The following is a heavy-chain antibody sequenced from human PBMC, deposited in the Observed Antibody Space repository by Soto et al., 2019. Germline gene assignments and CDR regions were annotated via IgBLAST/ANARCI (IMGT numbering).Heavy chain of an antibody. D-gene: IGHD4-17*01. CDR3: ARASPYGDYALDY. V-gene: IGHV4-59*01. Sequence: SETLSLTCTVSGGSISSYYWIWIRQPPGKGLEWIGYISYSGSTNYNPSLKSRPTISVDTSKNQFSLKLRSVTAADTAVYYCARASPYGDYALDYWGQGTLVTVSS. J-gene: IGHJ4*02. CDR1: GGSISSYY. CDR2: ISYSGST.